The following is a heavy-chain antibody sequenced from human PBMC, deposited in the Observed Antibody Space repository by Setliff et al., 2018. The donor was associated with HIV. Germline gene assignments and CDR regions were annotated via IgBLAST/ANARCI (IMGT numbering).Heavy chain of an antibody. CDR2: LYYSGST. CDR3: ARTRGYTYGYIDS. CDR1: DYSISRDYY. D-gene: IGHD5-18*01. V-gene: IGHV4-38-2*01. J-gene: IGHJ4*02. Sequence: SETLSLTCAVSDYSISRDYYWGWIRQPPGKGLAWIGSLYYSGSTYYNPSLKSRVTISVDTSKNLFSLKLNSVTAADTAVYYCARTRGYTYGYIDSWAQGTLVIVSS.